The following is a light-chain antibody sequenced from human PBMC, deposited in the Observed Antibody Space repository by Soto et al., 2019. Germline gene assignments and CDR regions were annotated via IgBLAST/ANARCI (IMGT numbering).Light chain of an antibody. CDR2: DTS. CDR3: QHYGSSEII. J-gene: IGKJ5*01. Sequence: SRSITNNFIAWYQQRPGQAPRLLLYDTSSRASGIPDRFSGSGSGTDFTLTISWLETEDFALFYCQHYGSSEIIFGQVRRLEIK. V-gene: IGKV3-20*01. CDR1: RSITNNF.